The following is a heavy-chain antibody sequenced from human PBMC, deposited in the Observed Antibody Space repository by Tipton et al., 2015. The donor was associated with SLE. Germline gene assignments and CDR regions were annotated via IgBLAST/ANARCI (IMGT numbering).Heavy chain of an antibody. V-gene: IGHV4-61*01. D-gene: IGHD1-26*01. J-gene: IGHJ4*02. Sequence: TLSLTCTVSGGSITSGSYYWSWIRQPPGKGLEWIGYIYYSGSTNYNPSLKSRVTMSIDTSKDQFSLNLTSVTAADTAMYYCARHPYSGDDYWGQGTLVTVSS. CDR3: ARHPYSGDDY. CDR2: IYYSGST. CDR1: GGSITSGSYY.